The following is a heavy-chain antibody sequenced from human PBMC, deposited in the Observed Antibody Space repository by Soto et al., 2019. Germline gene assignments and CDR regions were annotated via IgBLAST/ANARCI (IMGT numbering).Heavy chain of an antibody. CDR2: IHAGNGNT. Sequence: AASVKVSCKASGYTFTTYSMHWVRQAPGQRLEWMGWIHAGNGNTEHSQKFQGRVTITRDTSASTAYLELGSLRSEDTAVYYCARAACSSTSCYNYYAYGMDVWGQGTAVTVS. J-gene: IGHJ6*02. CDR3: ARAACSSTSCYNYYAYGMDV. V-gene: IGHV1-3*01. CDR1: GYTFTTYS. D-gene: IGHD2-2*01.